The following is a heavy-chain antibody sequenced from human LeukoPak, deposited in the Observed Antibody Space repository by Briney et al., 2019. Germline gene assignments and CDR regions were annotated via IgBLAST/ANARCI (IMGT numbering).Heavy chain of an antibody. CDR3: AREDVGRYCSGGSCYVWGYFQH. Sequence: SQTLSLTCAISGDSVSSNSAAWNWIRQSPSRGLEWLGRTYYRSKWYNDYAVSVKSRITINPDTSKNQFSLQLNSVTPEDTAVYYCAREDVGRYCSGGSCYVWGYFQHWGQGTLVTVSS. D-gene: IGHD2-15*01. CDR1: GDSVSSNSAA. CDR2: TYYRSKWYN. J-gene: IGHJ1*01. V-gene: IGHV6-1*01.